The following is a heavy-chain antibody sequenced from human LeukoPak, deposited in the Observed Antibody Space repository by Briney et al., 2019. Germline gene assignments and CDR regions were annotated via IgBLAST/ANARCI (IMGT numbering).Heavy chain of an antibody. CDR3: ARHDSDYADRNFDY. V-gene: IGHV5-51*01. CDR2: IYPGDSDT. Sequence: GESLKISCKGSGYSFTSYWIVWVRHMPGKGLEWMGIIYPGDSDTRYSPSFQGQVTISADKSISTAYLQWSRLKASDTALYYCARHDSDYADRNFDYWGQGTLVTVSS. D-gene: IGHD4-17*01. J-gene: IGHJ4*02. CDR1: GYSFTSYW.